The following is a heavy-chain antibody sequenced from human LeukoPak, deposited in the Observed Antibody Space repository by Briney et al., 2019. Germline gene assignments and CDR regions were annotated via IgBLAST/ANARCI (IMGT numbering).Heavy chain of an antibody. CDR2: MNPNSGNT. CDR1: GYTFTSYD. Sequence: ASVKVSCKASGYTFTSYDINWVRQATGQGLEWMGWMNPNSGNTGYAQKFQGRVTITRNTSTSTAYMELRSLRSEDTAVYYCARDGGYSYYNWFDPWGQGTLVTVSS. J-gene: IGHJ5*02. V-gene: IGHV1-8*03. D-gene: IGHD5-18*01. CDR3: ARDGGYSYYNWFDP.